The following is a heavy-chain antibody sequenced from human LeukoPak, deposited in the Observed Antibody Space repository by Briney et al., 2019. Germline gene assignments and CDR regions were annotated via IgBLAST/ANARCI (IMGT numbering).Heavy chain of an antibody. V-gene: IGHV6-1*01. CDR2: TYYRSKWYN. CDR1: GDSVSSNSAA. Sequence: SQTLSLTCAISGDSVSSNSAAWNWIRQSPSRGLEWLGRTYYRSKWYNDYAVSVKSRITINPDTSKNQFSLQLNSVTPEDTAVYYCARGYDSSGYYSEEYYFDYWCQGTLVTVSS. J-gene: IGHJ4*02. CDR3: ARGYDSSGYYSEEYYFDY. D-gene: IGHD3-22*01.